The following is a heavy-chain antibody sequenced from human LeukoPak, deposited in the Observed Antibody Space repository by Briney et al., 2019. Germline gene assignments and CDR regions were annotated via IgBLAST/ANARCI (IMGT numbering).Heavy chain of an antibody. V-gene: IGHV1-69*04. J-gene: IGHJ4*02. CDR3: ARDCGVIGQWLVPRDY. CDR1: VGTFSSYA. D-gene: IGHD6-19*01. CDR2: IIPILGIA. Sequence: SVKVSFTASVGTFSSYAISWVRQAPGQGLEWMGRIIPILGIANYAQKFQGRVTITADKSTSTAYMELSSLRSEDTAVYYCARDCGVIGQWLVPRDYWGEGTLVTVSS.